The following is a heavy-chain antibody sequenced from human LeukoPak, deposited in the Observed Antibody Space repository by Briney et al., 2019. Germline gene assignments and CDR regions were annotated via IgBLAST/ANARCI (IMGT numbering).Heavy chain of an antibody. V-gene: IGHV3-23*01. CDR1: GFTFSAFG. D-gene: IGHD3-9*01. CDR2: ITKSGDST. J-gene: IGHJ6*02. CDR3: TKDYCGKFCSAV. Sequence: GGSLRLSCAASGFTFSAFGMNWVRQAPGKGLEWVSTITKSGDSTYYVGSVKGRFTISRDNSKNTLYLQMNSLRAEDTAKYYCTKDYCGKFCSAVWGQGTTVTVSS.